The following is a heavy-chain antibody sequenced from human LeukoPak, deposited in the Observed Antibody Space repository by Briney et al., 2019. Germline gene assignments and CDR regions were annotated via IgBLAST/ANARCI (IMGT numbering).Heavy chain of an antibody. D-gene: IGHD6-13*01. CDR1: GFTFSSYS. V-gene: IGHV3-33*08. Sequence: GGSLRLSCAASGFTFSSYSMNWVRQAPGKGLEWVAVIWYDGSNKCYADSVKGRFTISRDNSKNTLYLQMNSLRAEDTAVYYCARGKRSSSSWYVPHYYYGMDVWGQGTTVTVSS. CDR3: ARGKRSSSSWYVPHYYYGMDV. CDR2: IWYDGSNK. J-gene: IGHJ6*02.